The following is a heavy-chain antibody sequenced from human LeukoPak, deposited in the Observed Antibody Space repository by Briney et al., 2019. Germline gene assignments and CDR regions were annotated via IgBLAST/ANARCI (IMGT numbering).Heavy chain of an antibody. J-gene: IGHJ4*02. V-gene: IGHV3-74*01. CDR1: GFTFSSYW. CDR3: AGGPGITGSAGYFDY. CDR2: MNNDGSGT. D-gene: IGHD1-20*01. Sequence: PGGSLRLSCAASGFTFSSYWMHWVRQAPGKGLVWVSRMNNDGSGTIYADSVKGRFTISRDNAKHSLYLQMNSLRAEDTAVYYCAGGPGITGSAGYFDYWGQGTLVTVSS.